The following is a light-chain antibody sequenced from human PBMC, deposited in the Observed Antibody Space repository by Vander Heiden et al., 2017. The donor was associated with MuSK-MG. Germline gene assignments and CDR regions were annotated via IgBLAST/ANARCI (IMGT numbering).Light chain of an antibody. V-gene: IGLV1-40*01. CDR3: QSYDSSLSGSV. CDR2: GNS. J-gene: IGLJ2*01. Sequence: QSVLTQPPAVSGAPGPGVTIPRTGGSSNNGAGYDLHWYQQPPATTPQPSIYGNSNRPSGGPDRFSGSKSGTSASLAITGLQADDEADYYCQSYDSSLSGSVFGGGTKLTVL. CDR1: SSNNGAGYD.